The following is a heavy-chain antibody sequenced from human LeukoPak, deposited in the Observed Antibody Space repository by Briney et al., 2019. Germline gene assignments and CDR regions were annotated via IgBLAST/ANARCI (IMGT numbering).Heavy chain of an antibody. CDR2: IYYSGST. V-gene: IGHV4-39*01. D-gene: IGHD4-17*01. CDR3: ARTDDYGDSTFDY. CDR1: GGSISSSSYY. J-gene: IGHJ4*02. Sequence: SETLSLTCTVSGGSISSSSYYWGWIRQPPGKGLEWIGTIYYSGSTYYNPSLKSRVTISVDTSKNQFSLKLSSVTAADTAVYYCARTDDYGDSTFDYWGQGTLVTVSS.